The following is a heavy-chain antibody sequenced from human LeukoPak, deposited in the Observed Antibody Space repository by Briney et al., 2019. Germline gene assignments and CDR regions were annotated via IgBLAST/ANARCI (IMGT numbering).Heavy chain of an antibody. D-gene: IGHD3-3*01. Sequence: ASVKVSCKASGYTFTGYYMHWVRQAPGQGLEWMGWINPNSGGTNYAQKFQGRVTMTRDTSISTAYMELSRLRSDDTAVYYCARDGLRFLEWLSFDYWGQGTLVTVSS. CDR1: GYTFTGYY. CDR3: ARDGLRFLEWLSFDY. CDR2: INPNSGGT. J-gene: IGHJ4*02. V-gene: IGHV1-2*02.